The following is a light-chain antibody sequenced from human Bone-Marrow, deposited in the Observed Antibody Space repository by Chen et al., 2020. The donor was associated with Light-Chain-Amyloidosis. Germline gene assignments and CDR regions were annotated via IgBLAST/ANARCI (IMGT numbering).Light chain of an antibody. CDR2: SDT. Sequence: SYELTQPPSVSVSTGQTDRITCSGDDLPTKYAYWYQQKPGQAPVLVIHSDTERPSGISERFSGSSSGTTATLTISGVQAEDEADYHCQSADSSGTYEVIFGGGTKLTVL. CDR1: DLPTKY. J-gene: IGLJ2*01. V-gene: IGLV3-25*03. CDR3: QSADSSGTYEVI.